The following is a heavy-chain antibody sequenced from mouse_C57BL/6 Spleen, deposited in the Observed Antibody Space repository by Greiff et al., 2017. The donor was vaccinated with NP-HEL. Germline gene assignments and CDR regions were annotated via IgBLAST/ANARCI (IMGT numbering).Heavy chain of an antibody. CDR3: ARDVYSNYPFAY. CDR1: GFTFSSYA. CDR2: ISDGGSYT. J-gene: IGHJ3*01. V-gene: IGHV5-4*01. D-gene: IGHD2-5*01. Sequence: EVMLVESGGGLVKPGGSLKLSCAASGFTFSSYAMSWVRQTPEKRLEWVATISDGGSYTYYPDNVKGRFTISRDNAKNNLYLQMSHLKSEDTAMYYCARDVYSNYPFAYWGQRTLVTVSA.